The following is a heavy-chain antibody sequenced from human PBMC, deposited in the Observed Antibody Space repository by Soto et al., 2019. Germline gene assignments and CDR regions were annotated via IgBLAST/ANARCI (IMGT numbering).Heavy chain of an antibody. CDR3: ARVGPITMIVATSAFDI. CDR1: GGTFSSYA. V-gene: IGHV1-69*01. J-gene: IGHJ3*02. Sequence: QVQLVQSGAEVKKPGSSVKVSCKASGGTFSSYAISWVRQAPGQGLEWMGGIIPIFGTANYAQKFQGRVTITADESTSTAYMELSSLRSEDTAVYYCARVGPITMIVATSAFDIWGQGTMVTVSS. CDR2: IIPIFGTA. D-gene: IGHD3-22*01.